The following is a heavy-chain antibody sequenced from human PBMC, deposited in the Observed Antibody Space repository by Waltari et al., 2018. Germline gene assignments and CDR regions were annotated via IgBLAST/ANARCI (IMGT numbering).Heavy chain of an antibody. CDR3: AKGGSSSWYYFDY. CDR1: GFTFDDYA. V-gene: IGHV3-9*03. CDR2: ISWNSGSI. Sequence: EVQLVESGGGLVQPGRSLRLSCAASGFTFDDYAMHWVRQAPGKGLEWVSGISWNSGSIGYADSVKGRFTSSRDNAKNSLYLQMNSLRAEDMALYYCAKGGSSSWYYFDYWGQGTLVTVSS. J-gene: IGHJ4*02. D-gene: IGHD6-13*01.